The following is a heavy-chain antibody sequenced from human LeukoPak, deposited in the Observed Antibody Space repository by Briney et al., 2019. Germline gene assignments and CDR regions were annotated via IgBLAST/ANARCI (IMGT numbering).Heavy chain of an antibody. CDR3: ASYSGSYHAIDY. Sequence: GGSLRLSCAASGFTFSSYWMHWVRQAPGKGLVWVSRINSDGSSTSYVDSVTGRFTISRDNAEHTLYLQMSSLRAEHPALYYCASYSGSYHAIDYWGQGTLVTVSS. V-gene: IGHV3-74*01. J-gene: IGHJ4*02. D-gene: IGHD1-26*01. CDR1: GFTFSSYW. CDR2: INSDGSST.